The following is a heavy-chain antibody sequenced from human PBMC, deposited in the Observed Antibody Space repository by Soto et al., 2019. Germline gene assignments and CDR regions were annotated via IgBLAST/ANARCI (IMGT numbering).Heavy chain of an antibody. Sequence: EVQLVESGGGLVQPGGSLRLSCAASGFTFSSYSMNWVRQAPGKGREWVSYFSSSSSTIYYADSVKGRFTISRDNAKNSLYLQMNSLRAEDTAVYYCARGRANYYMDVWGKGTTVTVSS. V-gene: IGHV3-48*01. J-gene: IGHJ6*03. CDR2: FSSSSSTI. CDR1: GFTFSSYS. CDR3: ARGRANYYMDV.